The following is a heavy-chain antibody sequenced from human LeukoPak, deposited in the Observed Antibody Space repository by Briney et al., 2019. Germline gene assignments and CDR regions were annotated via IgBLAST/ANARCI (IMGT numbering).Heavy chain of an antibody. CDR2: IYYSGST. Sequence: SETLSLTCTVSGGSISSYYWSWIRQPPGKGLEWIGYIYYSGSTNYNPSLKSRVTISVDTSKNQFSLKLSSVTAADTAVYYCARGGNCSGGSCYSDRGWFDPWGQGTLVTVSS. V-gene: IGHV4-59*01. D-gene: IGHD2-15*01. J-gene: IGHJ5*02. CDR1: GGSISSYY. CDR3: ARGGNCSGGSCYSDRGWFDP.